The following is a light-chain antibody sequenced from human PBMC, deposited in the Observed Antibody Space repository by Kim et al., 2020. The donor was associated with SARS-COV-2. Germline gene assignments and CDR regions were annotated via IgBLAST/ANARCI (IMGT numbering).Light chain of an antibody. V-gene: IGLV6-57*03. CDR1: SGSIASNY. Sequence: KTITISCPRSSGSIASNYVQWDQQRPGSAPTTVIYEDDQRPSGVPDQFSGSIDSSSNSASLTISGLKTEDEADYYCQSYDGSIHVVFGGGTKLTVL. CDR3: QSYDGSIHVV. CDR2: EDD. J-gene: IGLJ2*01.